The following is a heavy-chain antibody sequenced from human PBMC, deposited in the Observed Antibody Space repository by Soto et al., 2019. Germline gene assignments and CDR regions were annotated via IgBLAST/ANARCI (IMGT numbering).Heavy chain of an antibody. V-gene: IGHV3-73*01. Sequence: EVLLVESGGGLVQPGGSLNLSCAASGFVFKDSSIHWVRQASGKGLEWVGRIRDRAFSYATAYAASVKGRFTISRDDSTNTAYLQMNSLKTEDTAIYYCTRLISAAQDYWGQGTLVTVSS. J-gene: IGHJ4*02. D-gene: IGHD3-10*01. CDR2: IRDRAFSYAT. CDR1: GFVFKDSS. CDR3: TRLISAAQDY.